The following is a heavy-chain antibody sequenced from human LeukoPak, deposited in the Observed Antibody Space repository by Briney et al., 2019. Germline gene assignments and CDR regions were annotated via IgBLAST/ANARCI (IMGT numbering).Heavy chain of an antibody. CDR3: ARDRLYSSSSEDY. V-gene: IGHV3-53*01. Sequence: GGSLRLSCAASGFTVSSTYMSWVRQAPGKGLEWVAVIYSGGSTYYADSVMGRFSISRDNSENTMYLKMNSLRAEDTAVYYCARDRLYSSSSEDYWGQGTLVTVSS. J-gene: IGHJ4*02. CDR2: IYSGGST. D-gene: IGHD6-6*01. CDR1: GFTVSSTY.